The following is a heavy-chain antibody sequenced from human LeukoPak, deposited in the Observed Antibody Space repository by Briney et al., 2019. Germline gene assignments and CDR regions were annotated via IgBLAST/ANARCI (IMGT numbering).Heavy chain of an antibody. D-gene: IGHD2-2*02. Sequence: SETLSLTCTVSGGSISSSSYYWGWIRQPPGEGLEWIGSIYYIGSTYYNPSLKSRVTISVDASKNQFSLKLSSVTAADTAVYYCARPGPLSVVVPAAIGYFDLWGRGTLVTVSS. J-gene: IGHJ2*01. CDR3: ARPGPLSVVVPAAIGYFDL. CDR2: IYYIGST. V-gene: IGHV4-39*01. CDR1: GGSISSSSYY.